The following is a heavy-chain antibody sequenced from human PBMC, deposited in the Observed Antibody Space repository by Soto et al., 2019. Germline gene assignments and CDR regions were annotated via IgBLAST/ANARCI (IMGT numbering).Heavy chain of an antibody. V-gene: IGHV4-61*07. CDR3: ARPDYGDYVMFRY. J-gene: IGHJ4*02. D-gene: IGHD4-17*01. Sequence: SRVTISVDTSKNQFSLKLTSVTAADTAVYYCARPDYGDYVMFRYWGQGALVTVSS.